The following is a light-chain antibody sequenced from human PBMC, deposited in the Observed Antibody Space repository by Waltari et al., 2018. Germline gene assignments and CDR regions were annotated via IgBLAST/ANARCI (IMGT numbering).Light chain of an antibody. CDR1: SGHSSTV. CDR3: QTGGHGTWV. J-gene: IGLJ3*02. Sequence: QLVLTQSPSASASLGASVKLTCTLTSGHSSTVIAWPQQQPEKGPRYLMKVNSDGSHSKGDKIPDRFSGSSSGTEHYLTISSLQSEDEADYYCQTGGHGTWVFGGGTKLTVL. CDR2: VNSDGSH. V-gene: IGLV4-69*01.